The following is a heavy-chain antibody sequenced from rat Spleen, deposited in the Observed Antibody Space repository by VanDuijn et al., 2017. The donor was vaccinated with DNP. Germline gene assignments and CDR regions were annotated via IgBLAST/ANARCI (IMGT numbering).Heavy chain of an antibody. CDR2: ISSSVGST. J-gene: IGHJ4*01. CDR3: ARVNNNLYYGLDA. Sequence: EVQLVESGGGLVQPGGSLKRSCVASGFTFNNYWLTWIRPVPGEGLEWVASISSSVGSTYYPDSVKGRFTISRDNAKNTLYLKMNSLRSEDTATYYCARVNNNLYYGLDAWGQGTSVTVSS. D-gene: IGHD1-10*01. V-gene: IGHV5-31*01. CDR1: GFTFNNYW.